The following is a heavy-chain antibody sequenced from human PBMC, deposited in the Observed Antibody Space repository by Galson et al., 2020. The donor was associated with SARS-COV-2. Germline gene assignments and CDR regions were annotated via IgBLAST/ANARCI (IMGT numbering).Heavy chain of an antibody. V-gene: IGHV4-59*13. Sequence: SQTLSLPCTVSGGSISSYYWSWIRQPPGKGLEWLGYIYYSGSTNYNPSLKSRVTISVDTSKNQFSLKLSSVTAADTAGYYCARGWFQESGLPEGWFDPWGQGTLVTVSS. D-gene: IGHD5-12*01. J-gene: IGHJ5*02. CDR2: IYYSGST. CDR3: ARGWFQESGLPEGWFDP. CDR1: GGSISSYY.